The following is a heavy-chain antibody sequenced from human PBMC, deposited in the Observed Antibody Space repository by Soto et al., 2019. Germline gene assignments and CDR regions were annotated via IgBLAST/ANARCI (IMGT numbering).Heavy chain of an antibody. D-gene: IGHD3-10*01. J-gene: IGHJ3*02. V-gene: IGHV4-31*03. CDR1: SGSISRGPYY. CDR2: IYYSGSA. CDR3: ARGSMVRGVTPFDI. Sequence: QVQLQESGPGLVKPSQTLSITCNVSSGSISRGPYYWSWIRQHPGGGLEWIGYIYYSGSAYYNPSLESRVTMSIDTSKSHFSLKLISVTAADTAVYYCARGSMVRGVTPFDIWGHGTLVTVSS.